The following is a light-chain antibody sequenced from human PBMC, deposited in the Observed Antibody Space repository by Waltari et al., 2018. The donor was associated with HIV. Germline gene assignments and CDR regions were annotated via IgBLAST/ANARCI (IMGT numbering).Light chain of an antibody. Sequence: SSLSASVGDRVTITCRASQGIRSDLGWYQQKPGRAPKRLIYTTSTLQSGVPSRFSGGGSGTEFTLTISSLQPEDFATYYCLQHNDYPLTFGQGTKVEIK. V-gene: IGKV1-17*01. CDR2: TTS. J-gene: IGKJ1*01. CDR1: QGIRSD. CDR3: LQHNDYPLT.